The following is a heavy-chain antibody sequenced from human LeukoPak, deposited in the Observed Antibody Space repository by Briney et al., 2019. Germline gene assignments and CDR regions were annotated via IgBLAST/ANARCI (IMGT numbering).Heavy chain of an antibody. CDR2: INHSGST. Sequence: SETLSLTCAVYGGSLSGYYWSWIRQPPGKGLEWIGEINHSGSTNYNPSLKSRVTISVDTSKNQFSLKLSSVTAADTAVYYCARVRDTPSGEPAFDIWGQGTMVTVSS. CDR1: GGSLSGYY. CDR3: ARVRDTPSGEPAFDI. V-gene: IGHV4-34*01. D-gene: IGHD3-10*01. J-gene: IGHJ3*02.